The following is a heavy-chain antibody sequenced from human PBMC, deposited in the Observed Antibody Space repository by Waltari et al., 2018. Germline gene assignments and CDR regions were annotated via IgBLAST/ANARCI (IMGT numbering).Heavy chain of an antibody. V-gene: IGHV3-30*18. Sequence: QVQLVESGGGVVQPGRSLRLSCAASGFTFSSYGMHWVRQAPGKGLEWVAVISYDGSNKYYADSVKGRFTISRDNSKNTLYLQMNSLRAEDTAVYYCAKDLEVGGYCSGGSCYSDYYYGMDVWGQGTTVTVSS. J-gene: IGHJ6*02. CDR3: AKDLEVGGYCSGGSCYSDYYYGMDV. CDR1: GFTFSSYG. CDR2: ISYDGSNK. D-gene: IGHD2-15*01.